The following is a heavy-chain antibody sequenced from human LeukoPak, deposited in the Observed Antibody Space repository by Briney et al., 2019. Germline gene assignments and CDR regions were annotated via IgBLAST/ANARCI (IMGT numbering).Heavy chain of an antibody. V-gene: IGHV1-69*13. D-gene: IGHD7-27*01. CDR2: IIPIFGTA. CDR3: VGGAPNWGFDF. Sequence: SVKVSCKASGYTFTSYYMHWVRQAPGQGLEWMGGIIPIFGTANYAQKFQGRVTITADESTSTAYMELSSLRSEDTAVYYCVGGAPNWGFDFWGQGTLVTVSS. CDR1: GYTFTSYY. J-gene: IGHJ4*02.